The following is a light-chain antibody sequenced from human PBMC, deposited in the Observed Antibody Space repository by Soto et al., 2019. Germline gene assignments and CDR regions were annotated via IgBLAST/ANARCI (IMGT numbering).Light chain of an antibody. J-gene: IGKJ1*01. CDR1: QNIYSW. Sequence: DIQMTQSPSTLSASVGDRVTITCRASQNIYSWLAWYQQKPGKAPKLLIYKSSILESGVPSRFSGSGSGTEFTITVSSLHPDEFATYYCQQYEGSPWTFGQGTKVDIK. CDR3: QQYEGSPWT. CDR2: KSS. V-gene: IGKV1-5*03.